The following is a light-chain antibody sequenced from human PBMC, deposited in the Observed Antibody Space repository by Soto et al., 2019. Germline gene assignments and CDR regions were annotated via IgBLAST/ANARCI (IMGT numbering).Light chain of an antibody. CDR1: SSNIGAGYD. CDR2: GNS. V-gene: IGLV1-40*01. CDR3: QSYDSSLSAYVV. Sequence: QSVLTQPPSVSGAPGQRVTISCTGSSSNIGAGYDVHWYQQLPGTAPKLLIYGNSNRPSGVPDRFSGSKSGTSASLAITGLQAEDDADYYCQSYDSSLSAYVVFGGGTKLTV. J-gene: IGLJ2*01.